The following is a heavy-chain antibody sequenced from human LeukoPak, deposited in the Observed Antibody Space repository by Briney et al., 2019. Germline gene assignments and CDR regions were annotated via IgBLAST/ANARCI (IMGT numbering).Heavy chain of an antibody. Sequence: PGRSLRLSCAASGFTFDDYAMHWVRQAPGKGLEWVSGISWNSGSIGYADSVKGRFTISRDNAKNSLYLQMSSLRAEDTAVYYCVRDRGFGADDYWGQGTLVTVSS. J-gene: IGHJ4*02. D-gene: IGHD3-10*01. V-gene: IGHV3-9*01. CDR3: VRDRGFGADDY. CDR2: ISWNSGSI. CDR1: GFTFDDYA.